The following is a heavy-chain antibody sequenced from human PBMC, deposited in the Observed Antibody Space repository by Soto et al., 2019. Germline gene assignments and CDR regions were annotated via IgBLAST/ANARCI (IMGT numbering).Heavy chain of an antibody. CDR2: ITSSGSYV. CDR3: VKDEGIEAMDV. Sequence: ASGYTFTSYALSWVRQAPGKGLEWVASITSSGSYVYYADSVKGRFSASRDNAKNSLSLQMDSLRPDDTAIYFCVKDEGIEAMDVWGQGTTVTVSS. V-gene: IGHV3-21*01. D-gene: IGHD3-3*02. J-gene: IGHJ6*02. CDR1: GYTFTSYA.